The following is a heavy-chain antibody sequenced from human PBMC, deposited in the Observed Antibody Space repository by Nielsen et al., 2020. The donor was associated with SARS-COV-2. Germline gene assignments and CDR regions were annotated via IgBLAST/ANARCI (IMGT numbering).Heavy chain of an antibody. CDR1: GFTFSNYG. CDR3: ARPLLGHYYALDV. CDR2: VSSDGTNT. J-gene: IGHJ6*02. D-gene: IGHD3-16*01. V-gene: IGHV3-30*03. Sequence: GESLKISCAASGFTFSNYGMHWVRQAPGKGLEWLAFVSSDGTNTDYADSVKGRFTISRDSSTNTVYVEMKSLRGDDTAVYYCARPLLGHYYALDVWGQGTAVTVSS.